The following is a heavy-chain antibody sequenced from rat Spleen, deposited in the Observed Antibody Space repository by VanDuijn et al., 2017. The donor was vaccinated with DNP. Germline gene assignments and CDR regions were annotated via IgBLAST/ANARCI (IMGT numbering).Heavy chain of an antibody. D-gene: IGHD1-11*01. CDR2: ITYDGSRT. Sequence: EVQLVESGGGLVQPGRSLKISCRASGFTFSDYNMAWVRQSPNKSLEWVATITYDGSRTYYRDSVKGRFTISRDNAKSTLYLQMDSLRSEDTATYYCITFEGRNAWGQGTSVTVSS. V-gene: IGHV5S10*01. J-gene: IGHJ4*01. CDR3: ITFEGRNA. CDR1: GFTFSDYN.